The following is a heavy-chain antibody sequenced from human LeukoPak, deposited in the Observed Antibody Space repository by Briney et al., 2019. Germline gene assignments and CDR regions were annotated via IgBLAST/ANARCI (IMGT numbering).Heavy chain of an antibody. Sequence: GGSLRLSCAASGFTFSTYAITWVPQGPGQGLKWVSAIRPDGDRTYYANSVRGRFTISRDNSKDTVYLQINGLRVEDTAVYYCAREQSGTRGWYTVDYWGQGTLVTVSS. CDR2: IRPDGDRT. CDR3: AREQSGTRGWYTVDY. V-gene: IGHV3-23*01. J-gene: IGHJ4*02. D-gene: IGHD6-19*01. CDR1: GFTFSTYA.